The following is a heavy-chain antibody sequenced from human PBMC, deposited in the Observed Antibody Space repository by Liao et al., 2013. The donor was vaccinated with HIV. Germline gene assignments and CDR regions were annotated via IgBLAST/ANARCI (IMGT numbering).Heavy chain of an antibody. V-gene: IGHV4-59*08. CDR3: ARVSNWNNYFYYIDV. Sequence: QVQLQESGPGLVKPSETLSLTCTVSGGSISSYYWSWIRQPPGKGLEWIGYIYYSGSTNYNPSLKSRVTISVDTSKNQFSLKLSSVTAADTAVYFCARVSNWNNYFYYIDVWGKGTTVTVSS. J-gene: IGHJ6*03. D-gene: IGHD1/OR15-1a*01. CDR1: GGSISSYY. CDR2: IYYSGST.